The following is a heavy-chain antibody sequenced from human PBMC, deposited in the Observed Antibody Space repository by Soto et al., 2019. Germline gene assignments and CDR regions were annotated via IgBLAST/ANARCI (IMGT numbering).Heavy chain of an antibody. V-gene: IGHV1-3*01. J-gene: IGHJ6*03. CDR1: GYTFTSYA. Sequence: ASVKVSCKASGYTFTSYAMHWVRQAPGQRLEWMGWINAGNGNTKYSQKFQGRVTITRDTSASTAYMELSSLRSEDTAVYYCARDLEYDFWSPYYYMDVWGKGTTVTVSS. D-gene: IGHD3-3*01. CDR3: ARDLEYDFWSPYYYMDV. CDR2: INAGNGNT.